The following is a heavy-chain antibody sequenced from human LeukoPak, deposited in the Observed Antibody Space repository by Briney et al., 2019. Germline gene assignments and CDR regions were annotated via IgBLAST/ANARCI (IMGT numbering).Heavy chain of an antibody. CDR2: FDPEDGET. Sequence: ASVKVSCKVSGYTLTELSIHWMRQAPGKGLEWMGGFDPEDGETIYAQKFQGRVTMTEDTSTDTAYMELSSLRSEDTAVYYCATDPFYNYNYWGQGTLVTVSS. CDR3: ATDPFYNYNY. J-gene: IGHJ4*02. V-gene: IGHV1-24*01. D-gene: IGHD5-24*01. CDR1: GYTLTELS.